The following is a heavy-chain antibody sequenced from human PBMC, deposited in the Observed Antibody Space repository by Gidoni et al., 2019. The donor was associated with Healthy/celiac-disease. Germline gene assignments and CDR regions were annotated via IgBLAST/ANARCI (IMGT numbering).Heavy chain of an antibody. V-gene: IGHV3-20*01. D-gene: IGHD1-7*01. CDR1: GFTFDDYG. CDR2: INWNGGST. CDR3: ARDRQELRSILAGFRGGPGPFDP. Sequence: EVQLVESGGGVVRPGGSLRLSCAASGFTFDDYGMSWVRQAPGKGLAWVSGINWNGGSTGYADSVKGRFTISRDNAKNSLYLQMNSLRAEDTALYHCARDRQELRSILAGFRGGPGPFDPWGQGTLVTVSS. J-gene: IGHJ5*02.